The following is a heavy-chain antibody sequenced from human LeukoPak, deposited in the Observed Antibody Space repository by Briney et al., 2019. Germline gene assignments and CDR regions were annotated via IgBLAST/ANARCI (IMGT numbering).Heavy chain of an antibody. CDR2: TSGRGGTT. V-gene: IGHV3-23*01. D-gene: IGHD6-19*01. J-gene: IGHJ4*02. CDR3: AKMGRGWYEGGKYLEY. CDR1: GFTFSSYA. Sequence: PGGSLRLSCAASGFTFSSYAMSWVRQAPGKGLEWVSVTSGRGGTTYYADSVKDRFTITRDNSKNTLYLQMNSLRAEDTAVFYCAKMGRGWYEGGKYLEYWGQGTLVTVSS.